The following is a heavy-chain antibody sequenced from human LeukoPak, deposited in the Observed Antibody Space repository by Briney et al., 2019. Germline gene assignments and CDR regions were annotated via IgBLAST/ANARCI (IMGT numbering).Heavy chain of an antibody. V-gene: IGHV1-18*01. CDR2: ISAYNGNT. J-gene: IGHJ4*02. Sequence: ASVKVSCKASGYTFTSYGISWVRQAPGQGLEWMGWISAYNGNTNYAQKLQGRVTMTTDTSTSTAYMELRSLRSDDTAVYYYARDGGRIVGATDFDYWGQGTLVTVSS. CDR1: GYTFTSYG. CDR3: ARDGGRIVGATDFDY. D-gene: IGHD1-26*01.